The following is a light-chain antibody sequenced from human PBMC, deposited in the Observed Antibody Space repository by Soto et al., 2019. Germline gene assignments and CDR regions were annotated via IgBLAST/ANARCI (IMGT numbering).Light chain of an antibody. CDR3: QHYNSYSEA. J-gene: IGKJ1*01. V-gene: IGKV1-5*03. Sequence: IRMTKSPSPLSESVGARATTTCRASQTISSWLAWYQQKPGKAPKLLIYKASTLKSGVPSRFSGSGSGTEFTLTISSLQPDDFATYYCQHYNSYSEAFGQGTKVDI. CDR2: KAS. CDR1: QTISSW.